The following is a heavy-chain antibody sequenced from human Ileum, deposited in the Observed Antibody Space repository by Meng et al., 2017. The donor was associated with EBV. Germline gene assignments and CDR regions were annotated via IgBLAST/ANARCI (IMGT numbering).Heavy chain of an antibody. CDR1: GGSISSSGNY. J-gene: IGHJ5*02. V-gene: IGHV4-30-4*01. D-gene: IGHD3-9*01. CDR3: ARRGGYDILTPVGWFDP. Sequence: QGLLQGWGPGLVRPSETLSLTCAVSGGSISSSGNYWSWIRQPPGKGLEWIGYKYHSGSTYYNPSLKSRVTMSVDTSRNQFSLKLSSVTAADTAVYYCARRGGYDILTPVGWFDPWGQGTLVTVSS. CDR2: KYHSGST.